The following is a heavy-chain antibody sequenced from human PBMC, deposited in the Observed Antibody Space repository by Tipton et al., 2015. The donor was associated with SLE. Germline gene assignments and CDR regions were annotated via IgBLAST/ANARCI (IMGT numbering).Heavy chain of an antibody. D-gene: IGHD4-23*01. Sequence: TLSLTCTVSGDSVSSYYWSWVRQPPGKGLEWIGYVYDIDSTNYNPSLKSRVTISLDPSKNQFSLKLSSVTAANTAIYYCARAPLGGGNDYWGQGTLVTVSS. V-gene: IGHV4-59*02. CDR2: VYDIDST. CDR3: ARAPLGGGNDY. J-gene: IGHJ4*02. CDR1: GDSVSSYY.